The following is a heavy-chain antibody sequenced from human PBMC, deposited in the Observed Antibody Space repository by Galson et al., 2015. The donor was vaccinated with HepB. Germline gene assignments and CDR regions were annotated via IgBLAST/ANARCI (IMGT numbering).Heavy chain of an antibody. CDR3: ATANGLGSLDS. V-gene: IGHV1-24*01. D-gene: IGHD3-16*01. CDR1: GDTISELP. J-gene: IGHJ4*02. Sequence: SCKVSGDTISELPMHWVRQAPGKGLEWMGGFNFEDGETFYAEKFQGRVTMTQDTSTDTAYMELTSLRSADTALYYCATANGLGSLDSWGQGTLVTVSS. CDR2: FNFEDGET.